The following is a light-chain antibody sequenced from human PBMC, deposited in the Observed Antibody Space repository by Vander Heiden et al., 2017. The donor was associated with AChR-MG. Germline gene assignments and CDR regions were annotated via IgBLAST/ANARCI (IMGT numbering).Light chain of an antibody. CDR2: EGN. CDR3: CSYAGSSTYV. V-gene: IGLV2-23*01. CDR1: TSDVGSFNL. Sequence: SALTQPASVSGSPGQSITLSCSGTTSDVGSFNLGSWYQQHPGKAPKLMSYEGNKRPSGVSNRFSGSKSGNTASLTISGLQAEDEADYYCCSYAGSSTYVFGTGTKVTVL. J-gene: IGLJ1*01.